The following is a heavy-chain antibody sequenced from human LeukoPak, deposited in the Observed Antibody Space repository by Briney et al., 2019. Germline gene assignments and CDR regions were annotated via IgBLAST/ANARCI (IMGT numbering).Heavy chain of an antibody. V-gene: IGHV4-39*07. CDR2: IYYSGST. D-gene: IGHD3-22*01. CDR3: SSLVVDDHYYYGMDV. CDR1: GGSISSGSYY. Sequence: PSETLSLTCTVSGGSISSGSYYWGWIRQPPGKGLEWIGSIYYSGSTYYNPSLKSRVTISVDTSKNQFSLKLSSVTAADTAVYYCSSLVVDDHYYYGMDVWGQGTTVTVSS. J-gene: IGHJ6*02.